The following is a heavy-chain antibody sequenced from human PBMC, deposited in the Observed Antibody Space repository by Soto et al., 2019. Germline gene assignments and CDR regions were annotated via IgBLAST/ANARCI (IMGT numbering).Heavy chain of an antibody. V-gene: IGHV4-59*01. CDR2: IYYSGST. CDR1: GGSISSYY. D-gene: IGHD3-10*01. J-gene: IGHJ6*03. CDR3: AIGVGLWFGELEYYYYYMDV. Sequence: PSETLSLTCTVSGGSISSYYWSWIRQPPGKGLEWIGYIYYSGSTNYNPSIKSRVTISVDTSKNQFSLKLSSVTAADTAVYFFAIGVGLWFGELEYYYYYMDVWGKGTTVTVSS.